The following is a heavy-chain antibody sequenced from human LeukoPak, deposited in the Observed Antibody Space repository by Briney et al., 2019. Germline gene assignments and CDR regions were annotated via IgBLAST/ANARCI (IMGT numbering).Heavy chain of an antibody. CDR3: ARYTGYSSGWRFDY. J-gene: IGHJ4*02. V-gene: IGHV4-59*08. CDR1: GGSFSSYY. Sequence: SETLSLTCTASGGSFSSYYWSWIRQPPGKGLEWIGYIYYSGSTNYNPSLKSRVTISVDTSKNQFSLKLSSVTAADTAVYYCARYTGYSSGWRFDYWGQGTLVTVSS. D-gene: IGHD6-19*01. CDR2: IYYSGST.